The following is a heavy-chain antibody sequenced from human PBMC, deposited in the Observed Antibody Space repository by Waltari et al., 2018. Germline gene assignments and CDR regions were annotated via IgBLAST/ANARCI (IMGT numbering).Heavy chain of an antibody. Sequence: QVQLQQWGAGLLKPSETLSLTCAVYGGSFSGYYWSWITQPPGKGLEWIGEINHSGSTNSNPSLKSRVPLSVDTSKNQFSLKLSSVTAADTAVYYCARGLLYGPSWFDPWGQGTLVTVSS. CDR1: GGSFSGYY. CDR2: INHSGST. D-gene: IGHD3-16*02. CDR3: ARGLLYGPSWFDP. V-gene: IGHV4-34*01. J-gene: IGHJ5*02.